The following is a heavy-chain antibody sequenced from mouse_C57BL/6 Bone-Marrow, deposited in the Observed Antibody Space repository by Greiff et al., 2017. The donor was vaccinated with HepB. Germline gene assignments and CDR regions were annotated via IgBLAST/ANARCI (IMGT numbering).Heavy chain of an antibody. CDR1: GYTFTSYW. Sequence: QVQLQQPGAELVRPGTSVKLSCKASGYTFTSYWMHWVKQRPGQGLEWIGVIDPSDSYTNYNQKFKGKATLTVDTSSSTAYMQLSSLPSEDSADDYRARRRGYDDVWGKGTRVTVAS. J-gene: IGHJ1*03. V-gene: IGHV1-59*01. CDR2: IDPSDSYT. CDR3: ARRRGYDDV.